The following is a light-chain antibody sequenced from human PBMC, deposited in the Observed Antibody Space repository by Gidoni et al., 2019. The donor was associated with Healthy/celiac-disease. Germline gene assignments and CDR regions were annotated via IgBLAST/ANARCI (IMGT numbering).Light chain of an antibody. CDR3: QSYDSSNHAV. V-gene: IGLV6-57*01. CDR2: EDI. Sequence: NFMLTQPHSVSESPGKTVTISCTRSSGSIASNYVPWSQHRPGSSPTTVIYEDIHRPSGVPDRFSSSIDSSSNSASLTISGLKTEDEADYYCQSYDSSNHAVFGGGTKLTVL. CDR1: SGSIASNY. J-gene: IGLJ2*01.